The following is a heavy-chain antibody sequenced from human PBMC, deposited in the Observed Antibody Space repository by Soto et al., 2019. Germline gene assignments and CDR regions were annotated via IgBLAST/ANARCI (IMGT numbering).Heavy chain of an antibody. Sequence: QVQLQESGPGLVKPSDTLSLTCAVSGYSISSSNWWGWIRQPPGKGLEWIGYIYYSGTTYYNPSPKSRVTMSVDTSKNQFSLNLTSVTAVDPAVNYWARREIQGPIDYWGQGTLVTVSS. J-gene: IGHJ4*02. V-gene: IGHV4-28*01. D-gene: IGHD1-26*01. CDR2: IYYSGTT. CDR1: GYSISSSNW. CDR3: ARREIQGPIDY.